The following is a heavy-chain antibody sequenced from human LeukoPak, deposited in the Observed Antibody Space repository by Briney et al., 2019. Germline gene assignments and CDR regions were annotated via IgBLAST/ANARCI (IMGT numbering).Heavy chain of an antibody. CDR1: GFNFSSYG. CDR2: ISYDGSNK. CDR3: AKGDGSSGWYEIIDY. J-gene: IGHJ4*02. Sequence: PGGSLRLSCAASGFNFSSYGIHWVRQAPGKGLEWVAVISYDGSNKYYADSMKGRFTISRDNSKNTLYLQMNSLRAEDTAVYYCAKGDGSSGWYEIIDYWGQGSLVTVSS. D-gene: IGHD6-19*01. V-gene: IGHV3-30*18.